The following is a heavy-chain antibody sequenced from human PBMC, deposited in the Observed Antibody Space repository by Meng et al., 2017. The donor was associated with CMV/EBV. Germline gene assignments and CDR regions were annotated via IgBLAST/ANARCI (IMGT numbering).Heavy chain of an antibody. J-gene: IGHJ3*02. Sequence: SCKASGGTFSSYWMHWVRQVPGKGLVWVSHTNSDGSSTSYADSVKGRFTISRDNAKNTLYLQMNSLRAEDTAVYYCARDQGGAFDIWGQGTMVTVSS. CDR1: GGTFSSYW. D-gene: IGHD3-16*01. V-gene: IGHV3-74*01. CDR2: TNSDGSST. CDR3: ARDQGGAFDI.